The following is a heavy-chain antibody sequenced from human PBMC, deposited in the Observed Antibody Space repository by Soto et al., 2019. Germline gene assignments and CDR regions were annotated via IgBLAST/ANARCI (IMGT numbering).Heavy chain of an antibody. Sequence: XETLALTCTVSGSSISGFYWSWIRKSAGKGLEWIGRIYATGTTDYNPSLKSRVMMSVDTSKKQFSLKLRSVTAADTAVYYCVRDGTKTLRDWFDPWGQGISVTVSS. V-gene: IGHV4-4*07. D-gene: IGHD1-1*01. CDR2: IYATGTT. CDR1: GSSISGFY. CDR3: VRDGTKTLRDWFDP. J-gene: IGHJ5*02.